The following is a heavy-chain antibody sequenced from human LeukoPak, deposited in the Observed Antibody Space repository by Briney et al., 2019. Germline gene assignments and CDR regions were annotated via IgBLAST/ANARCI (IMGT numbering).Heavy chain of an antibody. D-gene: IGHD3-22*01. CDR1: GYTFTGYY. CDR3: ARVTGYMIEDYFDY. J-gene: IGHJ4*02. V-gene: IGHV1-46*01. Sequence: ASVKVSCKASGYTFTGYYMHWVRQAPGQGLECMGIINPRGGSTSYTQKFQGRVTMTRDTSTSTVYMELSSLRSEDTAVYYCARVTGYMIEDYFDYWGQGTLVTVSS. CDR2: INPRGGST.